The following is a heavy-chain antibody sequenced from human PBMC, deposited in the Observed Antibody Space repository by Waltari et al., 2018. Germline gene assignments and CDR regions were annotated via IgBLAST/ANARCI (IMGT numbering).Heavy chain of an antibody. CDR1: GFTLSRYW. V-gene: IGHV3-7*01. CDR2: IMTDGSEE. Sequence: EVQLVESGGGLVQPGGSLRLSCAASGFTLSRYWMSWGRQAPGKGPEWVANIMTDGSEEYYVDSVRGRFTISRDNAKNSLYLQMNSLRPEDTAVYYCARDQWFAFDIWGHGTMVTVSS. J-gene: IGHJ3*02. D-gene: IGHD3-22*01. CDR3: ARDQWFAFDI.